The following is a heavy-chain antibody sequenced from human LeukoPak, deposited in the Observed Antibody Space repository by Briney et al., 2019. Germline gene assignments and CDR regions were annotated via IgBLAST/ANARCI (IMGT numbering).Heavy chain of an antibody. CDR1: GGSISSSNW. CDR3: ARDQGAAAGGPYYYYGMDV. J-gene: IGHJ6*02. CDR2: IYHSGST. D-gene: IGHD6-13*01. Sequence: PSETLSLTCAVSGGSISSSNWWSWVRQPPGKGLEWIGEIYHSGSTNYNPSLKSRVTISVDKSKNQFSLKLSSVTAADTAVYYCARDQGAAAGGPYYYYGMDVWGQGTTVTVSS. V-gene: IGHV4-4*02.